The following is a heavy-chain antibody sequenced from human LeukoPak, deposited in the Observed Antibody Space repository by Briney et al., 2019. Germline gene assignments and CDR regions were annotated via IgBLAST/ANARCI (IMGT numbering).Heavy chain of an antibody. Sequence: GGSLRLSCAASGFIVSSNYMSWVRQAPGKGLEWVGRIKTKTDGGTTDYAAPVKGRFTISRDDSKNTLYLQMNSLKTEDTAVYYCTRTRWLQLAFLYSWGQGTLVTVSS. J-gene: IGHJ4*02. CDR1: GFIVSSNY. CDR3: TRTRWLQLAFLYS. V-gene: IGHV3-15*01. CDR2: IKTKTDGGTT. D-gene: IGHD5-24*01.